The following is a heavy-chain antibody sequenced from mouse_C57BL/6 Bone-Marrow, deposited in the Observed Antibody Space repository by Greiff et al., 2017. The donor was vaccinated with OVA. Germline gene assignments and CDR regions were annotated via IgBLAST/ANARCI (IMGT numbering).Heavy chain of an antibody. CDR2: ISSGGSYT. CDR1: GFTFSSYG. D-gene: IGHD3-3*01. Sequence: EVHLVESGGDLVKPGGSLKLSCAASGFTFSSYGMSWVRQTPDKRLEWVATISSGGSYTYYPDSVKGRFTISRDNAKNTLYLQMSSLKSEDTAMYYCARRDWSYFDYWGQGTTLSVAS. CDR3: ARRDWSYFDY. V-gene: IGHV5-6*01. J-gene: IGHJ2*01.